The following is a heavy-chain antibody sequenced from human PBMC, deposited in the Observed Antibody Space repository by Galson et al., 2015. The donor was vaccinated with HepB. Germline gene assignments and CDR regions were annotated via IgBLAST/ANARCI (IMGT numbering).Heavy chain of an antibody. J-gene: IGHJ3*02. D-gene: IGHD4-17*01. Sequence: SVKVSCKASGYTFTCYGISWVRQAPGQGLEWMGWISAYNGNTNYAQKLQGRVTMTTDTSTSTAYMELRSLRSDDTAVYYCARDFFIGDYADAFDIWGQGTMVTVSS. CDR1: GYTFTCYG. CDR3: ARDFFIGDYADAFDI. CDR2: ISAYNGNT. V-gene: IGHV1-18*01.